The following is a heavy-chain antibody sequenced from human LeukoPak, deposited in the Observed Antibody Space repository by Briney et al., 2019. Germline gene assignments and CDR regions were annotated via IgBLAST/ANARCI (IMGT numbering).Heavy chain of an antibody. CDR2: IYYSGST. V-gene: IGHV4-39*01. D-gene: IGHD6-6*01. Sequence: SETLSLTCSVSGDSISNSGYSWGWIRQPPGKGLEWIGTIYYSGSTYYNPSLKSRVSISGDTSKNQLSLKLTSVAAADMAVYYCARQSISGRPFDYWGQGTLVTVSS. J-gene: IGHJ4*02. CDR3: ARQSISGRPFDY. CDR1: GDSISNSGYS.